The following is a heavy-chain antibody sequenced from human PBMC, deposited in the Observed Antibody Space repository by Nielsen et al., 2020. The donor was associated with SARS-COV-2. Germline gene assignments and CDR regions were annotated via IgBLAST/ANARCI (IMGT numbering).Heavy chain of an antibody. Sequence: SQTLSLTCAVSGESFSDNKWNWVRQPPGKGLEWIGEIDHSGGTSYNPSLKSRVTMSVDTSKNQFSLTLNSVTAADTAVYFCARGKRSYSGTFLSYYYYYYMDVWGKGTTVTVS. CDR1: GESFSDNK. V-gene: IGHV4-34*01. J-gene: IGHJ6*03. D-gene: IGHD1-14*01. CDR2: IDHSGGT. CDR3: ARGKRSYSGTFLSYYYYYYMDV.